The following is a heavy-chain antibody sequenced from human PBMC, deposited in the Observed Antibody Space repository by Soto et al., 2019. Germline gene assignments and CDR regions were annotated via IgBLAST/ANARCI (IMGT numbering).Heavy chain of an antibody. J-gene: IGHJ5*02. CDR3: ARQGITMRVVGA. Sequence: QLQLQESGPGLVKPSETLSLTCTVSGGSISSSSYYWGWIRQPPGKGLEWIGSIHYSGSTYDNPSLKSRVTISVDTSKNQFSLELSSVTAADTAVYYCARQGITMRVVGAWGQGTLVTVSS. V-gene: IGHV4-39*01. CDR1: GGSISSSSYY. D-gene: IGHD3-22*01. CDR2: IHYSGST.